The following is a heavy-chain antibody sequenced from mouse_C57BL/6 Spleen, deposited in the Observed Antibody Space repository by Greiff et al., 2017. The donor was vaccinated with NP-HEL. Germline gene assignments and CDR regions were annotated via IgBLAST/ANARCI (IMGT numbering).Heavy chain of an antibody. J-gene: IGHJ3*01. Sequence: QVQLQQPGAELVRPGTSVKLSCKASGYTFTSYWMHWVKQRPGQGLEWIGVIDPSDSYTNYNQKFKGKATLTVDKSSSTAYMQLRSLTSEDSAVYYCARSQLERGFAYWGQGTLVTVSA. D-gene: IGHD4-1*02. CDR1: GYTFTSYW. CDR2: IDPSDSYT. CDR3: ARSQLERGFAY. V-gene: IGHV1-59*01.